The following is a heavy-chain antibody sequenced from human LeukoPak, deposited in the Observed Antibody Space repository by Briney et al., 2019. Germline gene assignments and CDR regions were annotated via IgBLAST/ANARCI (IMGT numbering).Heavy chain of an antibody. Sequence: PGGSLRLSCAASGFSFSNYWMRWVRQAPGKGLEWVANIKQDESEKYYVDSVKGRFTISRDNAKKSLYLQMKSLRAEDTAVYFCAIFGLRYVYGMDVWGPGTTVTVS. CDR1: GFSFSNYW. CDR3: AIFGLRYVYGMDV. J-gene: IGHJ6*02. V-gene: IGHV3-7*05. CDR2: IKQDESEK. D-gene: IGHD3/OR15-3a*01.